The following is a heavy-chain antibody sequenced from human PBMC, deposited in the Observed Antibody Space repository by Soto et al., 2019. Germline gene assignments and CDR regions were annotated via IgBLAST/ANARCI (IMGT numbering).Heavy chain of an antibody. J-gene: IGHJ4*02. D-gene: IGHD6-6*01. CDR1: GYTFTSYY. CDR3: ARCPFGYSSSCHFDY. Sequence: ASVKVSCKASGYTFTSYYVHWVRQAPGQGLEWMGIINPSGGSTSYAQKFQGRVTMTRDTSTSTVYMELSSLRSEDTAVYYCARCPFGYSSSCHFDYWGQGTMVTVSS. CDR2: INPSGGST. V-gene: IGHV1-46*03.